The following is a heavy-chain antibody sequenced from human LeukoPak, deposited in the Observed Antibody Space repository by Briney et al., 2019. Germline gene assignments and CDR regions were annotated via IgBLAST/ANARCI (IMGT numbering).Heavy chain of an antibody. D-gene: IGHD1-1*01. CDR1: GYTFTSYY. Sequence: ASVKVSCKASGYTFTSYYMHWVRQAPGQGPEWMGWIHPNSGGTSYSQNFQDRVTLTRDTSINTVYMELSRLSSDDTAVYYCARGGTTYYYVYWGQGTLVTVSS. CDR2: IHPNSGGT. CDR3: ARGGTTYYYVY. V-gene: IGHV1-2*02. J-gene: IGHJ4*02.